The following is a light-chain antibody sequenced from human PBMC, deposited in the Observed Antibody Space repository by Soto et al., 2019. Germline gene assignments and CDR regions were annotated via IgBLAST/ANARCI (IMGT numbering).Light chain of an antibody. CDR3: QKYNSAPLT. Sequence: DIHMTQSPSSLSASVVDIVTMTFRASQGINNYLAWYQQKPGKVPKLLIYVASTLQSGVPSRFSGSGSGTDFTLTISSLQPEDVGNYYCQKYNSAPLTFGGGTKV. CDR2: VAS. V-gene: IGKV1-27*01. J-gene: IGKJ4*01. CDR1: QGINNY.